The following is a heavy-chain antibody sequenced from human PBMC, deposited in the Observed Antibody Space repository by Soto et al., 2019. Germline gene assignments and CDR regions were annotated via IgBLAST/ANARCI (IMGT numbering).Heavy chain of an antibody. D-gene: IGHD1-1*01. V-gene: IGHV4-34*01. J-gene: IGHJ6*02. CDR2: INHSGST. Sequence: SETLSLTCAVYGGSFSGYYWSWIRQPPGKGLEWIGEINHSGSTNYNPSLKSRVTISVDTSKNQFSLKLSSVTAADTAVYYCARRDDEYYYYGMDVWGQGTTVTVSS. CDR3: ARRDDEYYYYGMDV. CDR1: GGSFSGYY.